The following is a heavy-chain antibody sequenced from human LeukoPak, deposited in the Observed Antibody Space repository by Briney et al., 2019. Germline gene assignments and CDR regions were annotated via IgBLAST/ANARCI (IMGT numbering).Heavy chain of an antibody. Sequence: PGGSLRLSCAASGFTFSSSAKHWVRQAPDKGLEWVAVISYDGSNKYYADSVKGRFTISRDNSKNTLYLQMNSLRAEDTAVYYCARSGRLESTSSDYWGQGTLVTVSS. CDR2: ISYDGSNK. J-gene: IGHJ4*02. V-gene: IGHV3-30-3*01. D-gene: IGHD2-2*01. CDR3: ARSGRLESTSSDY. CDR1: GFTFSSSA.